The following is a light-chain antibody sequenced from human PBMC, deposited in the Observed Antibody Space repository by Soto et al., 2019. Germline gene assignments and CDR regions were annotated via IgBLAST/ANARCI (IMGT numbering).Light chain of an antibody. CDR3: TSYAGNKGWV. V-gene: IGLV2-8*01. CDR1: SSDVGGYNY. J-gene: IGLJ3*02. Sequence: QSALTQPPSASGSPGQSVTISCTGTSSDVGGYNYVSWYQQHPGKAPKVVIYEVSKRPSGVPDRFSGSKSGNMASLTVSGLQAEDEADYYCTSYAGNKGWVFGGGTRSPS. CDR2: EVS.